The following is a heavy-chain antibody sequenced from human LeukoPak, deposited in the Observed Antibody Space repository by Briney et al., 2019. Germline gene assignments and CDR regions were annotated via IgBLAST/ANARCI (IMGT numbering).Heavy chain of an antibody. J-gene: IGHJ4*02. CDR2: IFYSGST. V-gene: IGHV4-59*01. CDR1: GVSISNYY. D-gene: IGHD5-12*01. Sequence: SETLSLTCTVSGVSISNYYWSWIRQPPGKGLEWIGYIFYSGSTNYNPSLKSRVTISVDTSRNQFYVKMSSVTAADTAVYYCARGGASGYDPFDYWGQGTLVTVSS. CDR3: ARGGASGYDPFDY.